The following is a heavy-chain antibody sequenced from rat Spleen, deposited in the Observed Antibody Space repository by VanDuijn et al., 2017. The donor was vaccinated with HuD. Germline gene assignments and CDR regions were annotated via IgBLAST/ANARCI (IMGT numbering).Heavy chain of an antibody. D-gene: IGHD4-3*01. Sequence: EVKLVESGGGLVQPGRSLKISCAASGFTFSNYYMAWVRQAPTKGLEWVAYINPGGSGTYSPDSVKDRFTISRDNAKTTLYLHMDSLRSEDTATYYCTRENGVLDYWGQGVMVTVSS. J-gene: IGHJ2*01. V-gene: IGHV5-27*01. CDR3: TRENGVLDY. CDR1: GFTFSNYY. CDR2: INPGGSGT.